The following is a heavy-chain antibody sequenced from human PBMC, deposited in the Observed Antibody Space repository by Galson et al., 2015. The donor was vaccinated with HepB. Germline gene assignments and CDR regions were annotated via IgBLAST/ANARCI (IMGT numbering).Heavy chain of an antibody. D-gene: IGHD2-21*01. CDR3: VRGGGDVPFEY. J-gene: IGHJ4*02. V-gene: IGHV3-21*01. Sequence: SLRLSCAASGFTFNTYMMNWVRQPPGEGLEWVSSINTRSNYIKYADSVKGRFTISRDNAKNSLYLQVNSLRGEDAAVYYCVRGGGDVPFEYWGQGTLITVSS. CDR2: INTRSNYI. CDR1: GFTFNTYM.